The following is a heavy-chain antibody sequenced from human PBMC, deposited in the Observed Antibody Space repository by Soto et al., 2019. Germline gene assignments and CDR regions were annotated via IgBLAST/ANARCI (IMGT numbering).Heavy chain of an antibody. D-gene: IGHD2-8*01. CDR2: ISGSGGST. J-gene: IGHJ4*02. CDR3: AKAGLYCTTGVCSSPYSFDY. Sequence: GGSLRLSCAASGFTFSSYAMSWVRQAPGKGLEWVSAISGSGGSTYYADSVKGRFTISRDNSKNTLYLQMNSLRAEDTAVYYCAKAGLYCTTGVCSSPYSFDYWGQGTLVTVSS. V-gene: IGHV3-23*01. CDR1: GFTFSSYA.